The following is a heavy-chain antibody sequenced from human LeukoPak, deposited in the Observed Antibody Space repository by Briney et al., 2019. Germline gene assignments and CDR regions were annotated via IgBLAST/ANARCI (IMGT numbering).Heavy chain of an antibody. CDR1: GYTFTSYD. Sequence: ASVKVSCKASGYTFTSYDINWVRQATGQGLEWMGWMNPNSGNTGYAQKLQGRVTMTTDTSTSTAYMELRSLRSDDTAVYYCARTTTGIAAAETWGQGTLVTVSS. J-gene: IGHJ5*02. V-gene: IGHV1-8*01. CDR2: MNPNSGNT. D-gene: IGHD6-13*01. CDR3: ARTTTGIAAAET.